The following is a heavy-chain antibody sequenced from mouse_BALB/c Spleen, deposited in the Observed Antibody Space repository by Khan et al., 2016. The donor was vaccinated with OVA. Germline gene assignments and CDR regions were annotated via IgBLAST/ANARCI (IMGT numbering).Heavy chain of an antibody. D-gene: IGHD2-14*01. CDR3: ARSTYRDAFAY. J-gene: IGHJ3*01. CDR1: GDSITSGY. Sequence: EVQLQESGPSLVKPSQTLSLTCSVTGDSITSGYWSWIRKFPGNKLEYMGYMIYTGYTDYNPSLKSRLAITRHTSKNQYYLQLNSVTTEYTATYFYARSTYRDAFAYWGQGTLVTVSA. CDR2: MIYTGYT. V-gene: IGHV3-8*02.